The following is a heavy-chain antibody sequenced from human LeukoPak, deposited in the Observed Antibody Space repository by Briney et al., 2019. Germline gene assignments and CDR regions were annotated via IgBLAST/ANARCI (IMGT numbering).Heavy chain of an antibody. CDR1: GFIFSSYA. D-gene: IGHD3-10*01. Sequence: GGSLRLSCAASGFIFSSYAMSWVRQAPGKGLEWVSTASGGDRSTYYSDSVKGRFTISRDNSKNTLYMQMNSLRPEDTAVYYCPLWFGDLSHITYFDYWGQGTLVTDSS. J-gene: IGHJ4*02. V-gene: IGHV3-23*01. CDR3: PLWFGDLSHITYFDY. CDR2: ASGGDRST.